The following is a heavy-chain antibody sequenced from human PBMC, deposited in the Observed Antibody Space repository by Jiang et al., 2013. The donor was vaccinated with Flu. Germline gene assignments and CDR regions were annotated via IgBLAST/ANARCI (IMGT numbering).Heavy chain of an antibody. D-gene: IGHD2-2*01. CDR1: GGTFSSYA. V-gene: IGHV1-2*06. J-gene: IGHJ4*02. CDR2: INPNSGGT. CDR3: ARDTSSRVQIDY. Sequence: KASGGTFSSYAISWVRQAPGQGLEWMGRINPNSGGTNYAQKFQDRVTMTRDTSISTAYMELSRLRSDDTAVYYCARDTSSRVQIDYWGQGTLVTVSS.